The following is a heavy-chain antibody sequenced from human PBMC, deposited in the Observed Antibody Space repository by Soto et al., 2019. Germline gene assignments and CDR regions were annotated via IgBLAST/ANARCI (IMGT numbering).Heavy chain of an antibody. CDR1: GGSISNSNYY. CDR2: IYYTGNT. D-gene: IGHD5-18*01. CDR3: ARTLYSYGPRFDY. V-gene: IGHV4-39*07. Sequence: SETLSLTCNVSGGSISNSNYYWGWIRQPPGKGLEWIGSIYYTGNTYYNPSLKSRVTISVDTSKNQFSLKLSSVTAADTAVYYCARTLYSYGPRFDYWGQGTLVTVSS. J-gene: IGHJ4*02.